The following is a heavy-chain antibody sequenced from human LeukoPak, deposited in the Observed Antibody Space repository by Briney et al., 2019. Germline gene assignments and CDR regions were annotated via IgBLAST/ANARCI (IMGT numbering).Heavy chain of an antibody. V-gene: IGHV4-59*01. J-gene: IGHJ4*02. D-gene: IGHD4-17*01. CDR2: IYYSGST. CDR3: ARGRTVTTHFDY. CDR1: GGSISSYY. Sequence: SETLSLTCTVSGGSISSYYWSWIRQPPGKGLEWIGYIYYSGSTNYNPSLKSRVTISVDTSKNQFSLKLSSVTAADTAVYYCARGRTVTTHFDYWGQGTLVTVSS.